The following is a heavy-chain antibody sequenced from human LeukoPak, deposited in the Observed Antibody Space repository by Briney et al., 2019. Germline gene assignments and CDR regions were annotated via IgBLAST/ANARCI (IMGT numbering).Heavy chain of an antibody. J-gene: IGHJ5*02. CDR2: ISSSSSYI. V-gene: IGHV3-21*01. Sequence: GGSLRLSCAASGFTFSSYSMNWVRQAPGKGLEWVSSISSSSSYIYYADSVKGRFTISRDNAKNSLYLQMNSLRAEDTAVYYCARAFEPLGAVGTSPSDPWGQGTLVTVSS. CDR3: ARAFEPLGAVGTSPSDP. CDR1: GFTFSSYS. D-gene: IGHD6-13*01.